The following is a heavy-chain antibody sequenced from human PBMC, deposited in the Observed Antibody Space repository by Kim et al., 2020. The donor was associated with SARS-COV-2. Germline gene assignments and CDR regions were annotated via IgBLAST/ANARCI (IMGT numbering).Heavy chain of an antibody. D-gene: IGHD1-26*01. CDR3: ARHLPWVGAFDI. V-gene: IGHV5-51*01. Sequence: RYSPAFQGQVTISADKSISTAYLQWSSLKASDTAMYYCARHLPWVGAFDIWGQGTMVTVSS. J-gene: IGHJ3*02.